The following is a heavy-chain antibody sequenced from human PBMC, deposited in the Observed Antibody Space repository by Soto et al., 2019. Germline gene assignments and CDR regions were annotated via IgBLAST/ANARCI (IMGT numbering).Heavy chain of an antibody. CDR3: AKRQRGDGFAVDF. Sequence: GGSLRLSCVASGFTFTTFGMIWVRQAPGKGLEWVSGIDSNVGYTYYADSVKGRFTISRDNSQNTLYLQLNSLRVEDTALYYCAKRQRGDGFAVDFWGRGTLVTVSS. J-gene: IGHJ4*02. D-gene: IGHD3-10*01. CDR1: GFTFTTFG. CDR2: IDSNVGYT. V-gene: IGHV3-23*05.